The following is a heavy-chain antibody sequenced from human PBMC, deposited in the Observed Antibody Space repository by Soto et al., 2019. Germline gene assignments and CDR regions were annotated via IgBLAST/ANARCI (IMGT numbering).Heavy chain of an antibody. CDR1: GGTFSSYT. D-gene: IGHD2-2*01. Sequence: QVQLVQSGAEVKKPGSSVKVSCKASGGTFSSYTISWVRQAPGQGLEWMGRIIPILGIANYAQKFQGRVTITADKSTSTAYMELSSLRSEDTAVYYCARAECSSTSCHRRYYYYYMDVWGKGTTVTVSS. CDR2: IIPILGIA. V-gene: IGHV1-69*02. CDR3: ARAECSSTSCHRRYYYYYMDV. J-gene: IGHJ6*03.